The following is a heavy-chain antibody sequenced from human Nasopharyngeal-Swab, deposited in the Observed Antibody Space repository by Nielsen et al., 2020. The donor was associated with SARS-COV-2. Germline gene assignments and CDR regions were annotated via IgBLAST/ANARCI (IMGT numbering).Heavy chain of an antibody. CDR3: AKEAGYYDILTGYYLSLGYGMDV. J-gene: IGHJ6*02. CDR1: GFTFSSYV. V-gene: IGHV3-30*18. CDR2: ISYDGSNK. Sequence: GGSLRLSCAASGFTFSSYVMHWVRQAPGKGLEGVAVISYDGSNKYYADSVKGRFTISRDNSKNTLYLQMNSLRAEDTAVYYCAKEAGYYDILTGYYLSLGYGMDVWGQGTTVTVSS. D-gene: IGHD3-9*01.